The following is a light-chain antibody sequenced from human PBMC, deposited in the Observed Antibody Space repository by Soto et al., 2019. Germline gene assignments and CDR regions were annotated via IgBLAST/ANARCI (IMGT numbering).Light chain of an antibody. CDR2: EVS. V-gene: IGLV2-14*01. Sequence: QSALTQPASVSGSPGQSITISCTGTSSDVGDYNYVSWYQQHPGKAPKLMIYEVSNRPSGVSNRFSGSKSGNTASLTISGLQAEVEADYFCSSYTSTSTLHYVFGTGTKLTVL. CDR1: SSDVGDYNY. J-gene: IGLJ1*01. CDR3: SSYTSTSTLHYV.